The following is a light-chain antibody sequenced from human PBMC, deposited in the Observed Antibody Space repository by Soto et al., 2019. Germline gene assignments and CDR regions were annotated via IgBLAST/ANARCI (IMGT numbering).Light chain of an antibody. CDR2: ANN. V-gene: IGLV1-40*01. CDR1: RSNLGAGYD. J-gene: IGLJ3*02. Sequence: QSVLTQPTSVSGAPGQGITISCTGTRSNLGAGYDVHWYQQLPGAAPKLLIYANNKRPSGVLDRFSGSKSGTSASLAITGLQAEDEADYYCQSYDNSLSGAGVFGGGTKLTVL. CDR3: QSYDNSLSGAGV.